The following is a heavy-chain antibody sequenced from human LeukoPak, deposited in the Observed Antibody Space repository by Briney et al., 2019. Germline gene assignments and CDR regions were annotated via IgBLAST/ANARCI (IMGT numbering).Heavy chain of an antibody. D-gene: IGHD5-18*01. CDR3: AKAIRIQLWSYFDY. CDR2: ISGSGGST. Sequence: GGSLKLSCAASGFTFSSYAMSWVRQAPGKGLEWVSAISGSGGSTYYADSVKGRFTISRDNSKNTLYLQMNSLRAEDTAVYYCAKAIRIQLWSYFDYWGQGTLVTVSS. CDR1: GFTFSSYA. V-gene: IGHV3-23*01. J-gene: IGHJ4*02.